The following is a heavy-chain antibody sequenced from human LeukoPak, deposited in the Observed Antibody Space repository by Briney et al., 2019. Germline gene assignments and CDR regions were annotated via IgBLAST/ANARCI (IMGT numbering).Heavy chain of an antibody. V-gene: IGHV4-34*01. Sequence: SGTLSLTCAVYGGSFSGYYWSWIRHPPGKGLEWIGEINHSGSTNYNPSLKSRVTISVDTSKNQFSLKLSSVTAADTAVYYCARGIIVGATGGGYWGQGTLVTVSS. D-gene: IGHD1-26*01. CDR2: INHSGST. CDR1: GGSFSGYY. CDR3: ARGIIVGATGGGY. J-gene: IGHJ4*02.